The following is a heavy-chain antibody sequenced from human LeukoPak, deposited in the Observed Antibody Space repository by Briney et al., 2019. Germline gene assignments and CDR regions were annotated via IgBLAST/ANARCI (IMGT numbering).Heavy chain of an antibody. CDR2: FDPEDGET. CDR1: GYTLTELS. V-gene: IGHV1-24*01. J-gene: IGHJ1*01. D-gene: IGHD3-3*01. Sequence: ASVKVSCKVSGYTLTELSMHWGRQAPGKGLEWMGGFDPEDGETIYAQKFQGRVTMTEDTSTDTAYMELSSLRSEDTAVYYCATKGFYDFWSGYYKYFQHWGQGTLVTVSS. CDR3: ATKGFYDFWSGYYKYFQH.